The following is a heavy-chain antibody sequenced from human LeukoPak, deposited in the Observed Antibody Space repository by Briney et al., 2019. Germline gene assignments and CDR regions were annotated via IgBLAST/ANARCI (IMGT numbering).Heavy chain of an antibody. CDR3: ARVGSSRYSSSPTYYFDY. D-gene: IGHD6-13*01. Sequence: GGSLRLSCAASGFTFSSYGMHWVRQAPGKGLEWVAVISYDGINKHSADSVKGRFTISRDNSKNTLYLQMNSLRAEDTAVYYCARVGSSRYSSSPTYYFDYWGQGTLVTVSS. J-gene: IGHJ4*02. V-gene: IGHV3-30*03. CDR1: GFTFSSYG. CDR2: ISYDGINK.